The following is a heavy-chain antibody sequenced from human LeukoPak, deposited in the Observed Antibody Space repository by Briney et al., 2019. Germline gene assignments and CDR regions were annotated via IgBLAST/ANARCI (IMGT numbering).Heavy chain of an antibody. D-gene: IGHD2-2*01. J-gene: IGHJ5*02. CDR1: GFTFNIYA. Sequence: PGGSLRLSCSASGFTFNIYAMHWARQAPGTGLEYVSAISTDGRGTYYADSVKGRFTISRDNSKNTLYLQMSSLRPEDTAIYYCVKYSNSCYDPWGQGTLVTVSS. CDR3: VKYSNSCYDP. CDR2: ISTDGRGT. V-gene: IGHV3-64D*06.